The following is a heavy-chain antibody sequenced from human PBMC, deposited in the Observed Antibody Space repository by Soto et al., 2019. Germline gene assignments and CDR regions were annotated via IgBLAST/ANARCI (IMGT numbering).Heavy chain of an antibody. CDR2: IYPGDSDT. D-gene: IGHD6-6*01. J-gene: IGHJ6*02. CDR1: GYIFTSYW. V-gene: IGHV5-51*01. Sequence: GESLKISFTGSGYIFTSYWIGWVRQMPGKGLEWMGIIYPGDSDTRYSPSFQGQVTISADKSISTAYLQWSSLKASDNAMYYCARRSSSSSLYYYYGMDVWGQGTTVTVSS. CDR3: ARRSSSSSLYYYYGMDV.